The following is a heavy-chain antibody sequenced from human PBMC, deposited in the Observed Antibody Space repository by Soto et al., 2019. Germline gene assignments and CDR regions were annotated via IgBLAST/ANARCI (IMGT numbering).Heavy chain of an antibody. CDR3: ARDKMRGMDV. V-gene: IGHV3-9*01. CDR2: ISWNSGSI. Sequence: HPGGSLRLSCAASGFIFDDYAMHWVRQAPGKGLEWVAGISWNSGSIDYADSVKGRFTISRDNTKNTLYLQMNSLRAEDTAVYYCARDKMRGMDVWGQGTTVTVSS. J-gene: IGHJ6*02. CDR1: GFIFDDYA.